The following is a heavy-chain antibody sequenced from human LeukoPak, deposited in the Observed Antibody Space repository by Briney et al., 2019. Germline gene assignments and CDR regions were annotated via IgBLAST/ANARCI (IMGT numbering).Heavy chain of an antibody. J-gene: IGHJ4*02. CDR2: ISGSGGST. V-gene: IGHV3-23*01. CDR1: GFTFSSYA. Sequence: PGGSLRLSCAASGFTFSSYAMSWVRQAPGKGLEWVSAISGSGGSTYYADSVKGRFTISRDNSKNTLYLQMNSLRAEDTAVYYCAKSKPLGRSGYYMYYFDYWGQGTLVTVSS. CDR3: AKSKPLGRSGYYMYYFDY. D-gene: IGHD3-22*01.